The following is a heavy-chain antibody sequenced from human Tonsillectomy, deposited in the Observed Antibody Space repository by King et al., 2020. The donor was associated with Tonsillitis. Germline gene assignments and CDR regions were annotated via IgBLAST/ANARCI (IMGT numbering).Heavy chain of an antibody. D-gene: IGHD3-10*01. J-gene: IGHJ5*02. CDR1: GGSFSGYY. CDR2: INHSGST. CDR3: ARGKSITMVRGARSRFDP. Sequence: VQLQQWGAGLLKPSETLSLTCAVYGGSFSGYYWSWIRQPPGKGLEWIGEINHSGSTNYNPSLKSRVTISVDTSKNQFSPKLSSVTAADTAVYYCARGKSITMVRGARSRFDPWGQGTLVTVSS. V-gene: IGHV4-34*01.